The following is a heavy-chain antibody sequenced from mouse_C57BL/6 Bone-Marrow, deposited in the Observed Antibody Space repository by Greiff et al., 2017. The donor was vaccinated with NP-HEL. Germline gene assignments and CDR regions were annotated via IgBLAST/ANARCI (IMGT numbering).Heavy chain of an antibody. V-gene: IGHV1-81*01. D-gene: IGHD1-1*01. CDR3: ARQRDYYGNPFDY. CDR1: GYTFTSYG. CDR2: IYPRSGNT. J-gene: IGHJ2*01. Sequence: VKLQESGAELARPGASVKLSCKASGYTFTSYGISWVKQRTGQGLEWIGEIYPRSGNTYYNEKFKGKATLTADKSSSTAYMELRSLTSEDSAVYFCARQRDYYGNPFDYWGQGTTLTVSS.